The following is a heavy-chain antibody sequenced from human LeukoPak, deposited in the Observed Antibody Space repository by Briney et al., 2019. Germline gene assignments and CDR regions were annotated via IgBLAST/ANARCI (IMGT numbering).Heavy chain of an antibody. D-gene: IGHD3-22*01. CDR2: ISAYNGDT. J-gene: IGHJ3*02. V-gene: IGHV1-18*01. CDR1: GYTFTSYG. Sequence: EASVKVSCKASGYTFTSYGISWVRPAPGQGLEWMGWISAYNGDTNYAQKLQGRVTMTTDTSTSTAYMELRSLRSDDTAVYYCARGGPAPHRITLIVVASSTDAFDIWGQGTMVTVSA. CDR3: ARGGPAPHRITLIVVASSTDAFDI.